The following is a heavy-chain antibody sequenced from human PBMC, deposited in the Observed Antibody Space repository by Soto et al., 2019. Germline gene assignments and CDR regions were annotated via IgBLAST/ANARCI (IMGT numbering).Heavy chain of an antibody. J-gene: IGHJ3*02. CDR1: GFTFSSYA. Sequence: PGGSLRLSCAASGFTFSSYAMHWVRQAPGKGLEWVAVISYDGSNKYYADSVKGRFTISRDNSKNTLYLQMNSLRAEDTAVYYCAREVDSSGYITTGAFDIWGQGTMVTVSS. CDR2: ISYDGSNK. CDR3: AREVDSSGYITTGAFDI. V-gene: IGHV3-30-3*01. D-gene: IGHD3-22*01.